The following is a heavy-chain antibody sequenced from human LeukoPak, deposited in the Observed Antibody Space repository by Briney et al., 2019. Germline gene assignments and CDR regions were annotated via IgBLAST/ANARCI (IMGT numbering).Heavy chain of an antibody. CDR1: GFTFDDYA. CDR2: ISWNSGSI. CDR3: AKAPSGYSSSSYYFDY. Sequence: GRSLRLSCAASGFTFDDYAMHWVRQAPGKGLEWVSGISWNSGSIGYVASVKGRFTISRDNAKNSLYLQMNSLRAEDMALYYCAKAPSGYSSSSYYFDYWGQGTLVTVSS. V-gene: IGHV3-9*03. J-gene: IGHJ4*02. D-gene: IGHD6-6*01.